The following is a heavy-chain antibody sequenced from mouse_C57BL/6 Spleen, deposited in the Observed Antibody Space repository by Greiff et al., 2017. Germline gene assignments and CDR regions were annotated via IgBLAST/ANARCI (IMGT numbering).Heavy chain of an antibody. CDR3: ARGLVFDY. Sequence: EVQLQQSGPGLVKPSQSLSLTCSVTGYSITSGYYWNWIRQFPGNKLEWMGYISYDGSNNYNPSLKNRISITRDTSKNQFFLKLNSVTTEDTATYYCARGLVFDYWGQGTTLTVSS. CDR1: GYSITSGYY. D-gene: IGHD3-3*01. J-gene: IGHJ2*01. V-gene: IGHV3-6*01. CDR2: ISYDGSN.